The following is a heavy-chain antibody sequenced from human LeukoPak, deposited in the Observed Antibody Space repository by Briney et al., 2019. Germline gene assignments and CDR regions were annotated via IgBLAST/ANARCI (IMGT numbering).Heavy chain of an antibody. CDR1: GDTFSSYA. V-gene: IGHV1-69*05. J-gene: IGHJ4*02. Sequence: SVKVSCKASGDTFSSYAISWVRQAPGQGLEWMGGTIPIFDTPDNAQNFQGRLTITTDESTSTAYMELSRLRSEDTAVYYRAREAQSRNYDFWSGYYFDYWGQGTLVTVSS. CDR3: AREAQSRNYDFWSGYYFDY. D-gene: IGHD3-3*01. CDR2: TIPIFDTP.